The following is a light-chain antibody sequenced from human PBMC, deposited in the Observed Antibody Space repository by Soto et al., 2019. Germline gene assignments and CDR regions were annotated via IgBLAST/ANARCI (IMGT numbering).Light chain of an antibody. CDR1: QSVSSN. CDR2: GAS. CDR3: QQYNNWPPLT. Sequence: EIVLPQSPATLSLSPGERATLSCMASQSVSSNLAWYQQKPGQAPRLLIYGASTRATGIPARFSGSGSGTEFTLTISSLQSEDFAVYYCQQYNNWPPLTFGGGTKVDIK. V-gene: IGKV3-15*01. J-gene: IGKJ4*01.